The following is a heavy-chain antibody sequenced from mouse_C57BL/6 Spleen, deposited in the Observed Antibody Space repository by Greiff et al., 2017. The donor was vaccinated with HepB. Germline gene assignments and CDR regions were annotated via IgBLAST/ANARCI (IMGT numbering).Heavy chain of an antibody. CDR2: IHPNSGST. Sequence: QVQLQQPGAELVKPGASVKLSCKASGYTFTSYWMHWVKQRPGQGLEWIGMIHPNSGSTNYNEKFKSKATLTVDKSSSTAYMQLSSLTSEDSAVYYCARSGLRREFDCWGQGTTLTVSS. V-gene: IGHV1-64*01. CDR3: ARSGLRREFDC. D-gene: IGHD2-4*01. CDR1: GYTFTSYW. J-gene: IGHJ2*01.